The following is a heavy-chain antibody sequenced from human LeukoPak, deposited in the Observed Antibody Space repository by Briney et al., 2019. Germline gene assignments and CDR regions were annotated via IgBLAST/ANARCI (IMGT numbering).Heavy chain of an antibody. CDR2: ISNDGGGT. CDR1: GFIFNNYG. V-gene: IGHV3-23*01. J-gene: IGHJ5*02. CDR3: AKGSSGYFADL. Sequence: GGSLRLSCAASGFIFNNYGLIWVRQAPGKGLEWVSAISNDGGGTQYADFVEGRFAISRDNSKNTLFLQMSSLRAEDTALYYCAKGSSGYFADLWGQGTLVTVSS. D-gene: IGHD3-22*01.